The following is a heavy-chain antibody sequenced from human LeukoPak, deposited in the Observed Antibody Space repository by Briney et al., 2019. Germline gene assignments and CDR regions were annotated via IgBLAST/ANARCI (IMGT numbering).Heavy chain of an antibody. D-gene: IGHD3-3*01. CDR2: IYGDGRT. CDR1: GFSVSNNY. V-gene: IGHV3-53*01. Sequence: GGSLRLSCAASGFSVSNNYMSWVRQAPGKGLERVSVIYGDGRTSHSASVRGRFTISRDNSKNIVSLQMNNLRAEDTAVYYSARGRGLGVVSPYFDYWGQGTLVTVSS. CDR3: ARGRGLGVVSPYFDY. J-gene: IGHJ4*02.